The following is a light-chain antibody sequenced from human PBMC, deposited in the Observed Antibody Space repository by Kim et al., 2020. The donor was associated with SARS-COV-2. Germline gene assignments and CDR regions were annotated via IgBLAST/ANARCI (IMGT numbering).Light chain of an antibody. CDR1: RGVRHE. V-gene: IGKV1-17*01. CDR3: LQHNSYPFT. CDR2: AAS. J-gene: IGKJ2*01. Sequence: DIQMTQSPSSLSAFVGDRVTITCRASRGVRHELGWYQHKTGTATRRLIYAASNLQSGVPFRFSGSGSGTEFTLTISSLQPEYVAAYYCLQHNSYPFTFGQGTKLEI.